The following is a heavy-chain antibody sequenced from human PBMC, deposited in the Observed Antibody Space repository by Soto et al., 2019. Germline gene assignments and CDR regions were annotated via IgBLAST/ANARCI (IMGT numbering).Heavy chain of an antibody. Sequence: GGSLRLSCAASGFTFSTYAMHWVRQAPGKGLEWVAVISYDGSNKHYADSVKGRFTISRDNSKNTLYLQMNSLRAEDTAVYYCARAWSYYDSSGALDYWGQGTLVTVSS. J-gene: IGHJ4*02. CDR3: ARAWSYYDSSGALDY. V-gene: IGHV3-30*04. D-gene: IGHD3-22*01. CDR1: GFTFSTYA. CDR2: ISYDGSNK.